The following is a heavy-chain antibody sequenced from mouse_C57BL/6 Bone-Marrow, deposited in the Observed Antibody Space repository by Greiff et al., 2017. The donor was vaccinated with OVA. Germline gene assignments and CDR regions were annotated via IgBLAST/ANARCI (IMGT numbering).Heavy chain of an antibody. CDR1: GFSFNTYA. V-gene: IGHV10-1*01. Sequence: VQLVESGGGLVQPKGSLKLSCAASGFSFNTYAMNWVRQAPGKGLEWVARIRSKSNNYATYYADSVKDRFTISRDDSESMLYLQMNNLKTEDTAMYYCVRQNYGRYFDVWGTGTTVTVSS. J-gene: IGHJ1*03. CDR3: VRQNYGRYFDV. D-gene: IGHD1-2*01. CDR2: IRSKSNNYAT.